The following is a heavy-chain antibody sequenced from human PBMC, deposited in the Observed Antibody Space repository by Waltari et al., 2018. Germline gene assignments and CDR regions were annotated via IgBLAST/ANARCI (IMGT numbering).Heavy chain of an antibody. CDR2: VRGDGRS. CDR3: ARDRGRGLYLDT. D-gene: IGHD2-15*01. CDR1: GDSMSSTDC. V-gene: IGHV4-4*02. Sequence: QLQLQESGPGLVKPSGTLSLTCDVSGDSMSSTDCWSWVRQSPQKGLEWLGQVRGDGRSNYNPSFASRVTVSLDTANNQFSLRMTSATAADTAMYYCARDRGRGLYLDTCGPGTLVTVSP. J-gene: IGHJ5*02.